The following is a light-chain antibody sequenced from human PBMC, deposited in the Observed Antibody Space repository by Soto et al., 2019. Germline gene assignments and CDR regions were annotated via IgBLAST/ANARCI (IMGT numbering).Light chain of an antibody. CDR1: QGSSSY. CDR2: AAS. CDR3: QQYYSYPQT. Sequence: AIRMTQSPSSFSASTGDRVTITCRASQGSSSYLAWYQQKPGKAPKLLIYAASTLQSGVPSRFSGSGSGTDFTLTISCLQSEDFATYYCQQYYSYPQTFGQGTKLEIK. V-gene: IGKV1-8*01. J-gene: IGKJ2*01.